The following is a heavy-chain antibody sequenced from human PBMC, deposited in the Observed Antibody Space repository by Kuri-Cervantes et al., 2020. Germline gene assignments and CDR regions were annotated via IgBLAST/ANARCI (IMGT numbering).Heavy chain of an antibody. CDR3: ARVIGVTPYPDY. CDR1: GFTFSSYS. V-gene: IGHV3-48*02. J-gene: IGHJ4*02. Sequence: GETLKISCAASGFTFSSYSMNWVRQAPGKGLEWVSYISSSSTIYYADSVKGRFTISRDNAKNSLYLQMNSLRDEDTAVYYCARVIGVTPYPDYWGQGTLVTVSS. CDR2: ISSSSTI. D-gene: IGHD2-8*01.